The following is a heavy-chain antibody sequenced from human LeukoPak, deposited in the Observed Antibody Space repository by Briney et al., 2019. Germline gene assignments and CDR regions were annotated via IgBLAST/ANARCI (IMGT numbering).Heavy chain of an antibody. CDR3: ARVSLGASFYYYMDV. V-gene: IGHV1-69*06. J-gene: IGHJ6*03. CDR1: GGTFSSYA. CDR2: IIPIFGTA. D-gene: IGHD3-16*01. Sequence: ASVKVSCKASGGTFSSYAISWVRQAPGQGLEWMGGIIPIFGTANYAQKFQGRVTITADKSTSTAYMELSSLRSEDTAVYYCARVSLGASFYYYMDVWGKGTTVTVSS.